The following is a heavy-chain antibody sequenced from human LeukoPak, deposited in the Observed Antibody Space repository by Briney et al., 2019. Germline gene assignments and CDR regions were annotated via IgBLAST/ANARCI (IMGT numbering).Heavy chain of an antibody. D-gene: IGHD5-24*01. CDR2: INPNSGDT. V-gene: IGHV1-2*02. J-gene: IGHJ4*02. CDR1: GYTFTAHY. Sequence: ASVKVSCKASGYTFTAHYLHWVRQAPGQGLEWMGWINPNSGDTNYAQKFQGRVTMTRDMSINTAYVELGRLRSDDTAVYYCARDPSSRGNFDYWGQGTLVTVSS. CDR3: ARDPSSRGNFDY.